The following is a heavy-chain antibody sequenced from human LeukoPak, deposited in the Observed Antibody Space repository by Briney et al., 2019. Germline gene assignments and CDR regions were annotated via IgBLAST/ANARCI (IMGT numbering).Heavy chain of an antibody. CDR1: GFTFSSYG. D-gene: IGHD6-19*01. V-gene: IGHV3-30*18. Sequence: GRSLRLSCAASGFTFSSYGMHWVRQAPGKGLEWVAVISYDGSNKYYADSVKGRFTISRDNSKNTLYLQMNSLRAEDTAVYYCAKIPFGAVAGTNFDYWGQGTLVTVSS. J-gene: IGHJ4*02. CDR2: ISYDGSNK. CDR3: AKIPFGAVAGTNFDY.